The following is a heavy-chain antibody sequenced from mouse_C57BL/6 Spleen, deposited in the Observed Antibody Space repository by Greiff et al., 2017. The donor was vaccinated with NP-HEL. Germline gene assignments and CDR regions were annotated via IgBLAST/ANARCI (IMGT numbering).Heavy chain of an antibody. Sequence: QVQLQQPGAELVKPGASVKLSCKASGYTFTSYWMHWVKQRPGQGLEWIGMIHPNSGSTNYNEKFKSKATLTVDKSSSTAYMQLSSLTSEDSAVYYCARRYGNLYYFDYWGQGTTLTVSS. CDR2: IHPNSGST. D-gene: IGHD2-10*02. V-gene: IGHV1-64*01. CDR3: ARRYGNLYYFDY. CDR1: GYTFTSYW. J-gene: IGHJ2*01.